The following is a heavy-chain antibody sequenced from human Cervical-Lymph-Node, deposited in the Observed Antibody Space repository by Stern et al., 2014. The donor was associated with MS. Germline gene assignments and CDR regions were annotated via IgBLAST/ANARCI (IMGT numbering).Heavy chain of an antibody. J-gene: IGHJ4*02. CDR2: IYPGDSDT. V-gene: IGHV5-51*03. D-gene: IGHD5-18*01. Sequence: VPLVESGAEVKKPGESLKISCTGSGYIFIRDWIGWVRQMPGKGLEWMGIIYPGDSDTRSSPSFQGQVTISVDKSISTAYLQWNSLKASDTAMYYCARGKRTAMVTFDYWGQGTLVTVSS. CDR3: ARGKRTAMVTFDY. CDR1: GYIFIRDW.